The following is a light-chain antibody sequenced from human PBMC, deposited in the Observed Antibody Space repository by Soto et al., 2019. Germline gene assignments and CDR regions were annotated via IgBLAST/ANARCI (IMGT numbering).Light chain of an antibody. CDR3: SSYAASNNLM. CDR1: NRDVGHYNY. CDR2: EVT. V-gene: IGLV2-8*01. J-gene: IGLJ3*02. Sequence: QSALTQPPSASGSRGQAVTISCTGTNRDVGHYNYVSWYQQHPGKAPKLIIYEVTKRPSGVPDRFSGSKSGNTASLTVSGLQPEDEADYYCSSYAASNNLMFGGGTKLTVL.